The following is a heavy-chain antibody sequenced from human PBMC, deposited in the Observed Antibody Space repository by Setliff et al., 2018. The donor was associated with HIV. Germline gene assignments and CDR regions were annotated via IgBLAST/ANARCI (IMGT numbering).Heavy chain of an antibody. Sequence: PSETLSLTCTVSGGSISSYYGSWIRQSAGKGLEWIGRIYSSGSTNYNPSLKSRATVSVDTSKNQFSLILTSVTAADTAVYYCARRLLRGVRGPPCFDYWGQGTLVTVSS. CDR2: IYSSGST. CDR3: ARRLLRGVRGPPCFDY. CDR1: GGSISSYY. D-gene: IGHD3-10*01. J-gene: IGHJ4*02. V-gene: IGHV4-4*07.